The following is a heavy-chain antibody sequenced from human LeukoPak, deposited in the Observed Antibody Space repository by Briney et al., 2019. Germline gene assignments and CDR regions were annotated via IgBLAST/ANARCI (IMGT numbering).Heavy chain of an antibody. V-gene: IGHV4-34*01. Sequence: SETLSLTCAVYGGSFSGYYWSWIRQPPGKGLEWIGEINHSGSTNYNPSLKSRVTISVDTSKSQFSLKLSSVTAADTAVYYCARGIPRADYDSSGPPESPFDYWGQGTLVTVSS. CDR1: GGSFSGYY. CDR2: INHSGST. D-gene: IGHD3-22*01. J-gene: IGHJ4*02. CDR3: ARGIPRADYDSSGPPESPFDY.